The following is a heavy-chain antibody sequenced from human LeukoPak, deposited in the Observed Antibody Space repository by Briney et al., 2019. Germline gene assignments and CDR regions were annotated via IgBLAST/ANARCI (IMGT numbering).Heavy chain of an antibody. D-gene: IGHD6-6*01. Sequence: SETLSLTCAVYGGSFSGYYWSWIRQPPGKGLEWIGEINHSGSTNYNPSLKSRVTISVDTSKNQFSLKLSSVTAADTAVYYCARGKRAARPFPGFDYWGQGTLVTVSS. CDR2: INHSGST. J-gene: IGHJ4*02. CDR1: GGSFSGYY. CDR3: ARGKRAARPFPGFDY. V-gene: IGHV4-34*01.